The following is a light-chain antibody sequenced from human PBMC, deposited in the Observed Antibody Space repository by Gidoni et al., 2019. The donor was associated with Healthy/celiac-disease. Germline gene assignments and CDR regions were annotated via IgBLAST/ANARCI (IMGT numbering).Light chain of an antibody. CDR1: QSPLHSNGYNY. J-gene: IGKJ4*01. Sequence: DIGMTQSPLSLRVTPGEPASISCRSSQSPLHSNGYNYLDWYLQKPGQSPQLLIYLGSNRASGVPDWFSGSGSGTDFTLNISRVAAEDVGVYYRLQALQPPHTFXGXTKVEIK. CDR2: LGS. CDR3: LQALQPPHT. V-gene: IGKV2-28*01.